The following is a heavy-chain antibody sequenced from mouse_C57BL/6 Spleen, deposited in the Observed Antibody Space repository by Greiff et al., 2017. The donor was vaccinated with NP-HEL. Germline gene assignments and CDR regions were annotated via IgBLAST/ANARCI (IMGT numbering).Heavy chain of an antibody. V-gene: IGHV3-6*01. CDR1: GYSITSGYY. J-gene: IGHJ2*01. CDR3: AREKPYYFDY. CDR2: ISYDGSN. D-gene: IGHD6-1*01. Sequence: EVQLQESGPGLVKPSQSLSLTCSVTGYSITSGYYWNWIRQFPGNKLEWMGYISYDGSNNYNPSLKNRISITRDTSKNQFFLKLNSVTTEDTATYYCAREKPYYFDYWGQGTTLTVSS.